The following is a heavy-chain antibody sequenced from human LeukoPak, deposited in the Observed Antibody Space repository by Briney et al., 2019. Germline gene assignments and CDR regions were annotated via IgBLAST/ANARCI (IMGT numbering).Heavy chain of an antibody. Sequence: EASVKVSCKASGYTFTDYFIHWVRQAPGQGPEWMGWINPSSGGTKFAQSFQGRVTMTRDTSISTAYMELSRLRSDDTAVYFCARDRHGSPFDFWGQGTLVTVSS. J-gene: IGHJ4*02. CDR2: INPSSGGT. CDR3: ARDRHGSPFDF. CDR1: GYTFTDYF. V-gene: IGHV1-2*02.